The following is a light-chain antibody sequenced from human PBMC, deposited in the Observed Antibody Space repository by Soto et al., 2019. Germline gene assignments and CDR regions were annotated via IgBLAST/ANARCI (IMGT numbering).Light chain of an antibody. CDR3: QQYDNSFT. V-gene: IGKV1-33*01. J-gene: IGKJ3*01. CDR1: QDISNY. CDR2: DAS. Sequence: DLPMTQSPSSLSASVGDRVTITCQASQDISNYLNWYQQKPGKAPKLLIYDASNLETGVPSRFSGSGSGTDFTFTISSLQPEDIATYYCQQYDNSFTFGPGTKVDIK.